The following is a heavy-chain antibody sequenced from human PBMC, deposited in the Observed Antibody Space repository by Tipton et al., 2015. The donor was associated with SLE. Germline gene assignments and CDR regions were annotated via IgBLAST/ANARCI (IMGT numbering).Heavy chain of an antibody. CDR3: ARDVILQQLDY. CDR2: ISGSGDTT. D-gene: IGHD6-13*01. J-gene: IGHJ4*02. CDR1: GFIFTNYA. Sequence: SLRLSCAGSGFIFTNYAMSWVRQAPGKGLEWVSTISGSGDTTDYADSVKGRFTISRDNSKNTLSLQMNSLGADDTAVYYCARDVILQQLDYWGQGTLVTVSS. V-gene: IGHV3-23*01.